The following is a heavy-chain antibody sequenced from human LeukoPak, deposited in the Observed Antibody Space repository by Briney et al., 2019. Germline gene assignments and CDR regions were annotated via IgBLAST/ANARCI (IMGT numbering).Heavy chain of an antibody. CDR1: GYSLTSYW. D-gene: IGHD2-21*02. J-gene: IGHJ4*02. CDR2: IDPSDSYT. V-gene: IGHV5-10-1*01. CDR3: ARSIVVVTAPFDY. Sequence: GESLKISCKGSGYSLTSYWISWVRQMPARGLEWMGRIDPSDSYTNYSPSFQGHVSISADKSTSTAYLQWRSLKASDTAMYYCARSIVVVTAPFDYWGQGTLVTVSS.